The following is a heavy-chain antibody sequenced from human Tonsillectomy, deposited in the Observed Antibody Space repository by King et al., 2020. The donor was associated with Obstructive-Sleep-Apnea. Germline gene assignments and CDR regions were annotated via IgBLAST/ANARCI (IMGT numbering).Heavy chain of an antibody. D-gene: IGHD3-22*01. Sequence: QLQLQESGPGPVKPSGTLSLTCAVSGGSISSSNWWSWVRQPPGKGLEWSGEIYHSGSTNYNPALKSRGTISVDKSKNQFSLKLSSVTAADTAVYYCASHHYYDSSGYSDYWGQGTLVTVSS. CDR3: ASHHYYDSSGYSDY. V-gene: IGHV4-4*02. CDR2: IYHSGST. J-gene: IGHJ4*02. CDR1: GGSISSSNW.